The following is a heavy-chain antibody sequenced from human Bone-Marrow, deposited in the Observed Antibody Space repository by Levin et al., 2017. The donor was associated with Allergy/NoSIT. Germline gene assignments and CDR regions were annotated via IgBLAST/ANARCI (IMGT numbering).Heavy chain of an antibody. D-gene: IGHD3-22*01. CDR2: IDWDDDK. Sequence: VSGPTLVKPTQTLTLTCTFSGFSLSTSGMRVSWIRQPPGKALEWLARIDWDDDKFYSTSLKTRLTISKDTSKNQVVLTMTNMDPVDTATYYCARTSYGSGYYTIDYWGQGTLVTVSS. V-gene: IGHV2-70*04. CDR1: GFSLSTSGMR. J-gene: IGHJ4*02. CDR3: ARTSYGSGYYTIDY.